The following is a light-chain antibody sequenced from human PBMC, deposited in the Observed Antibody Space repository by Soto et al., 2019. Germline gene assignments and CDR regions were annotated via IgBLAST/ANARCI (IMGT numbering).Light chain of an antibody. CDR3: QQSYSTPPL. Sequence: DIQMTQSPSSLSASVGDRVTITCRASQSISSYLNWYQQKPGKAPKLLIYAASSSQSGVPSRFSGSGSGTDFTLTISSLQPEDFATYYCQQSYSTPPLFGQGTKLEIK. J-gene: IGKJ2*01. V-gene: IGKV1-39*01. CDR1: QSISSY. CDR2: AAS.